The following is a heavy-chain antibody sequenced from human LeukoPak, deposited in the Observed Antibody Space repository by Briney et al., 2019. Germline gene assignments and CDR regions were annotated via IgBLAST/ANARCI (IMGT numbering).Heavy chain of an antibody. Sequence: SETLSLTXAVSGYSISSGYYWGWIRQPPGKGLEWIGSIYHSGSTYYNPSLKSRVTISVDTSKNQFSLKLSSVTAADTAVYYCARLSTIFGVAKGTFDYWGQGTLVTVSS. CDR2: IYHSGST. J-gene: IGHJ4*02. CDR1: GYSISSGYY. D-gene: IGHD3-3*01. CDR3: ARLSTIFGVAKGTFDY. V-gene: IGHV4-38-2*01.